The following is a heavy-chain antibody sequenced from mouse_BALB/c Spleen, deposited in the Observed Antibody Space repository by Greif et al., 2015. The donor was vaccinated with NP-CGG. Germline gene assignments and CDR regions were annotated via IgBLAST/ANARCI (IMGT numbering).Heavy chain of an antibody. Sequence: EVHLVESGGGLVKPGGSLKLSCAASGFTFSSYAMSWVRQTPEKRLEWVATISSGGSYTYYPDSVKGRFTISRDNAKNTLYLQRSSLRSEDTAMYYCARHGAVTGTGIYYAMYYWGQGTSVTVSS. V-gene: IGHV5-9-3*01. CDR2: ISSGGSYT. D-gene: IGHD4-1*01. J-gene: IGHJ4*01. CDR1: GFTFSSYA. CDR3: ARHGAVTGTGIYYAMYY.